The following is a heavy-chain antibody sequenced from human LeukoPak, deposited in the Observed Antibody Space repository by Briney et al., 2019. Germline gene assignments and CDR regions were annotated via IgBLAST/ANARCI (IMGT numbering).Heavy chain of an antibody. CDR3: ARVYCSSTSCYPRNNWFDP. D-gene: IGHD2-2*01. CDR1: GGSISSGDYY. J-gene: IGHJ5*02. Sequence: SQILSLTCTVSGGSISSGDYYWSWIRQPPGKGLEWIGYIYYSGSTYYNPSLKSRVTISVDTSKNQFSLKLSSVTAADTAVYYCARVYCSSTSCYPRNNWFDPWGQGTLVTVSS. V-gene: IGHV4-30-4*08. CDR2: IYYSGST.